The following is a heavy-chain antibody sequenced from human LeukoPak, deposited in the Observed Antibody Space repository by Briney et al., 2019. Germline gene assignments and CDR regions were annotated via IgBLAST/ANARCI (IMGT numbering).Heavy chain of an antibody. CDR2: NYHSGST. CDR3: ARMSVVAGTI. J-gene: IGHJ4*02. Sequence: PSETLSLTCTVSGYSISSGYYWGWIRQPPGKGLEWIGCNYHSGSTSYNPSHNSRDTISVDTSKNQFSLKLSSVTAADTAVYYCARMSVVAGTIWGQGTLVTVSS. D-gene: IGHD6-19*01. CDR1: GYSISSGYY. V-gene: IGHV4-38-2*02.